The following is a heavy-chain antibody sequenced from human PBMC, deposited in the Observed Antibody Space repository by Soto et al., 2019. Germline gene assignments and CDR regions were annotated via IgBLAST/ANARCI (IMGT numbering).Heavy chain of an antibody. Sequence: GASVKVSCKVSGYTLTELSMHWVRQAPGKGLEWMGGFDPEDGETIYAQKFQGRVTMTEDTSTDTAYMELSSLRSEDTAVYYCATKLRYFDWLFRDYSGQGTLVPVSS. CDR1: GYTLTELS. CDR2: FDPEDGET. J-gene: IGHJ4*02. CDR3: ATKLRYFDWLFRDY. D-gene: IGHD3-9*01. V-gene: IGHV1-24*01.